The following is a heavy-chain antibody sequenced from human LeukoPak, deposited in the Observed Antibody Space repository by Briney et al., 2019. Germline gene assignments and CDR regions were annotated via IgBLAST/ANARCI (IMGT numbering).Heavy chain of an antibody. V-gene: IGHV3-23*01. J-gene: IGHJ4*02. Sequence: GGSLRLSCAASGFTFSSYAMSWVRQAPGKGLEWVSAISGSGGSTYYADSVKGRFTISRDNAKNSLYLQMNSLRAEDTAVYYCARVPSSEGYWGQGTLVTVSS. CDR1: GFTFSSYA. D-gene: IGHD6-19*01. CDR2: ISGSGGST. CDR3: ARVPSSEGY.